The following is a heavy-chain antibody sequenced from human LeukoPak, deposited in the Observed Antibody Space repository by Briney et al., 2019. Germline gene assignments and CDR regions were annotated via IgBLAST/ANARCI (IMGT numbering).Heavy chain of an antibody. CDR3: AKHSHDGSASYYEVQLDY. V-gene: IGHV3-23*01. CDR2: ISRSGVAT. J-gene: IGHJ4*02. Sequence: GGSLSLSCAASGFTFSSYAMSWVRQAPGKGLEWVSTISRSGVATYYANSVKGRFTISRDNSKNTVYLQMNSLRAEDTAIYYCAKHSHDGSASYYEVQLDYWGQGTLVTVSS. D-gene: IGHD3-22*01. CDR1: GFTFSSYA.